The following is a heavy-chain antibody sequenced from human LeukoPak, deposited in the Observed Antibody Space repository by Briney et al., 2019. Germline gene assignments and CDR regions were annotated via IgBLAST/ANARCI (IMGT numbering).Heavy chain of an antibody. CDR1: GGAFSSYA. CDR2: IIPIFGTA. D-gene: IGHD6-13*01. Sequence: GASVKVSCKASGGAFSSYAISWVRQAPGQGLEWMGGIIPIFGTASYAQKFQGRVTITADESTSTAYMELSSLRSEDTAVYYCARVIAAAGTVVTNWFDPWGQGTLVTVSS. V-gene: IGHV1-69*13. CDR3: ARVIAAAGTVVTNWFDP. J-gene: IGHJ5*02.